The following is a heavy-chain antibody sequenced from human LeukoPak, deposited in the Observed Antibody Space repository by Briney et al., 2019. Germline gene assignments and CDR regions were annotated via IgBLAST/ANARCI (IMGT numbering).Heavy chain of an antibody. CDR2: ISAYNGNT. V-gene: IGHV1-18*01. CDR1: GYTFTSYG. J-gene: IGHJ4*02. CDR3: ARGLGTYYYDSSGYSPFDY. Sequence: ASVKVSCKASGYTFTSYGIRWVRQAPGQGLEWMGWISAYNGNTNYAQKLQGGVTMTTDTSTSTAYMELRSLRSDDTAVYYCARGLGTYYYDSSGYSPFDYWGQGTLVTVSS. D-gene: IGHD3-22*01.